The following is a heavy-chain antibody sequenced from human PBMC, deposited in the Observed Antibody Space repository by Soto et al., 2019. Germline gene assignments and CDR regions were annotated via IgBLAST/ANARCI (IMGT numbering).Heavy chain of an antibody. CDR1: GYTFTSYG. CDR2: IIPIFGTA. CDR3: ASEAKYSSGPSTFDY. D-gene: IGHD6-19*01. Sequence: SVKVSCKASGYTFTSYGISWVRQAPGQGLEWMGGIIPIFGTANYAQKFQGRVTITADESTSTAYMELSSLRSEDTAVYYCASEAKYSSGPSTFDYWGQGTLVTVSS. V-gene: IGHV1-69*13. J-gene: IGHJ4*02.